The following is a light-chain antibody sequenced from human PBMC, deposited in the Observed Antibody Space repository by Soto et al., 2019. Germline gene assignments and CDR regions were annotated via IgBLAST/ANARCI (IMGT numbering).Light chain of an antibody. CDR2: NVD. V-gene: IGLV2-8*01. Sequence: QSALTQPPSASGSLRQSVTIPCTGTSSDVGGYDYVSWYQHHPGKSPKLMIYNVDKRPSGVPDRFSGSRSGNTASLTVSGLQAEDEADYYCSSYTTSTSFILFGGGTKLTVL. CDR1: SSDVGGYDY. CDR3: SSYTTSTSFIL. J-gene: IGLJ2*01.